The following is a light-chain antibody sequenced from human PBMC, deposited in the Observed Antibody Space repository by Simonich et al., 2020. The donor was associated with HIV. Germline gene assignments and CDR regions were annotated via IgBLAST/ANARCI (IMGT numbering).Light chain of an antibody. J-gene: IGKJ4*01. CDR2: GAS. CDR3: QQYNNWLLLT. CDR1: QRVSNY. V-gene: IGKV3-15*01. Sequence: EIVMTQSPDILSLSPGERATLSCRASQRVSNYLAWYEQKPGQAPRLLIYGASTRATGVPARFRCSGSGTGFTLTISSMRSEDFAVYYCQQYNNWLLLTFGGGTKVEIK.